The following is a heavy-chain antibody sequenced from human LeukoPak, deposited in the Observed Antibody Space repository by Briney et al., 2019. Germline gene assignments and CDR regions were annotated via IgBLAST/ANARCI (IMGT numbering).Heavy chain of an antibody. Sequence: GGSLRLSCAVSGFTFSSYSMNWVRQAPGKGLEWVSSISSSSSYIYYADSVKGRFTISRDNAKNSLYLQMSSLRAEDTAVYYCARLQGPYSSGEKFDYWGQGTLVTVSS. V-gene: IGHV3-21*01. D-gene: IGHD6-25*01. CDR2: ISSSSSYI. CDR1: GFTFSSYS. CDR3: ARLQGPYSSGEKFDY. J-gene: IGHJ4*02.